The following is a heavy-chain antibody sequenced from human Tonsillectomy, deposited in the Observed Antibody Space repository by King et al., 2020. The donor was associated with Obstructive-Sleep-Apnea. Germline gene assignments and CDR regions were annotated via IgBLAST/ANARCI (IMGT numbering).Heavy chain of an antibody. Sequence: VQLVESGGGVVQPGRSLRLSCAASGFTFIISGMHWVRQAPGKGLEWVAVIWYDGSNKYYADSVKGRFTISRENSKNTLYLQMNSLRAEDPAVYYCAKEGVPAAMPDLWYGMDVWGQGTTVTVSS. D-gene: IGHD2-2*01. CDR1: GFTFIISG. V-gene: IGHV3-33*06. CDR3: AKEGVPAAMPDLWYGMDV. J-gene: IGHJ6*02. CDR2: IWYDGSNK.